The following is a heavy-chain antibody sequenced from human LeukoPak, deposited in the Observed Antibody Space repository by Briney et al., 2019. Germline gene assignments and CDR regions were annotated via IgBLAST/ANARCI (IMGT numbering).Heavy chain of an antibody. J-gene: IGHJ4*02. CDR3: ARRRVGTHFDS. CDR1: GYTFTSYY. D-gene: IGHD1-14*01. Sequence: ASVKVSCKASGYTFTSYYMHWVRQATGQGLEWMGWMNPNSGNTDYALKFQGRVTITRNTSISTAYIELSSLRSQDTAVYYCARRRVGTHFDSWGQGTLVTVSS. CDR2: MNPNSGNT. V-gene: IGHV1-8*03.